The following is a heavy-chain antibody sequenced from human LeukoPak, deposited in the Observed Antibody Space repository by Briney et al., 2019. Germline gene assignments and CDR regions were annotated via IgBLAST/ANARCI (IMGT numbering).Heavy chain of an antibody. V-gene: IGHV3-23*01. D-gene: IGHD6-19*01. J-gene: IGHJ5*02. CDR3: ARGSGSGWYGWFAP. Sequence: PGESLRLSCAASGFTFSHYAMYWVRQAPGKGLEGVSSIYASGGATYYADSVKGRFTISRDNSKNTFYLQMNNLRAEDTAVYFCARGSGSGWYGWFAPWGQGTLVTVSS. CDR2: IYASGGAT. CDR1: GFTFSHYA.